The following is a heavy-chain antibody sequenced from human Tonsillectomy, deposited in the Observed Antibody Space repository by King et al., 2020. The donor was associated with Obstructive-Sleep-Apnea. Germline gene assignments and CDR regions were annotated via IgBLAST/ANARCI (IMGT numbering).Heavy chain of an antibody. D-gene: IGHD6-19*01. J-gene: IGHJ4*02. CDR1: GFTFSSYA. Sequence: VQLVESGGGLVQPGGSLRLSCAASGFTFSSYAMSWVRQAPGKGLEWVSVISGSCATTYYADSVKGRFTISRDNSKNTLYLQMNSLRAEDTAIYYCAKDSSGWYRYFDYWGQGPLVTVSS. CDR3: AKDSSGWYRYFDY. CDR2: ISGSCATT. V-gene: IGHV3-23*04.